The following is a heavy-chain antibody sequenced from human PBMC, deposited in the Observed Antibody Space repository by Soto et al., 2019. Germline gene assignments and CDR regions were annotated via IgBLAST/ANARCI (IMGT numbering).Heavy chain of an antibody. J-gene: IGHJ4*02. CDR3: ARHYYDSSGYFPFDY. CDR1: GGSISSSSYY. V-gene: IGHV4-39*01. Sequence: SETLSLTCTVSGGSISSSSYYWGWIRRPPGKGLEWIGSIYYSGSTYYNPSLKSRVTISVDTSKNQFSLKLSSVTAADTAVYYCARHYYDSSGYFPFDYWGQGTLVTVS. CDR2: IYYSGST. D-gene: IGHD3-22*01.